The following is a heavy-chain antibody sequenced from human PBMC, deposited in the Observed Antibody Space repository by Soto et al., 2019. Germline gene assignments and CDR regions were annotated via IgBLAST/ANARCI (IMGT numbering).Heavy chain of an antibody. CDR2: IKQDGSEK. V-gene: IGHV3-7*04. D-gene: IGHD3-22*01. J-gene: IGHJ5*01. Sequence: PGGSVRLPCAASGFTFSSYWMSWVRQAPGKGLEWAANIKQDGSEKYYVDSVKGRFTISRDNAKNSLYLQMNSLRAEDTAVYYCARFFFDGSGSTPLYSRAQGAPVPVSS. CDR1: GFTFSSYW. CDR3: ARFFFDGSGSTPLYS.